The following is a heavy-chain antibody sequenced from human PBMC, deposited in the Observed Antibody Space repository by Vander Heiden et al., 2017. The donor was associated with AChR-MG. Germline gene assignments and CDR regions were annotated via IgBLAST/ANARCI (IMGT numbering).Heavy chain of an antibody. Sequence: EVQLVESGGGLVQPGRSLRLSCRGSGFTFGDHATIWVRPAPGKGLGWVGFIRSKAYGGATAYAASVEGRFTISRDDSKSIAYLQMNSLKTEDTAVYYCTTIDSFDIWGQGTMVTVSS. J-gene: IGHJ3*02. V-gene: IGHV3-49*04. CDR2: IRSKAYGGAT. CDR1: GFTFGDHA. CDR3: TTIDSFDI.